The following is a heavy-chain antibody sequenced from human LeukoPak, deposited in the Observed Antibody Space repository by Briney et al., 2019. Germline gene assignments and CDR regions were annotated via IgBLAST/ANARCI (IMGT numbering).Heavy chain of an antibody. D-gene: IGHD3-16*01. J-gene: IGHJ4*02. CDR1: GFTFSSYN. CDR2: ISSRSSAI. V-gene: IGHV3-48*02. Sequence: GGSLRLSCAASGFTFSSYNMNWVRQAPGKGLEWVSYISSRSSAIYYADSVKGRFTISRDNAESSLYLQMNSLRDEDTAVYYCARGATGFDYWGQGTLVTVSS. CDR3: ARGATGFDY.